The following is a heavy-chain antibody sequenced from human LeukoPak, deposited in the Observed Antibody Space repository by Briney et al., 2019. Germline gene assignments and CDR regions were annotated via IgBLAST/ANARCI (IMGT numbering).Heavy chain of an antibody. CDR1: GFTFDDYA. D-gene: IGHD3-10*01. Sequence: PGGSLRLSCAASGFTFDDYAMHWVRQAPGKGLEWVSGISWNSGSIGYADSVKGRFTISRDNAKNSLYLQMNSLRAEDTALYYCAKDWGPYYYGSGSYYYSWYFDLWGRGTLVTVSS. V-gene: IGHV3-9*01. J-gene: IGHJ2*01. CDR3: AKDWGPYYYGSGSYYYSWYFDL. CDR2: ISWNSGSI.